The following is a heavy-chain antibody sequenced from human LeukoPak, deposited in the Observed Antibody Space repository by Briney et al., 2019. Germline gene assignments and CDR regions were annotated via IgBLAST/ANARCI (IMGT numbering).Heavy chain of an antibody. J-gene: IGHJ4*02. Sequence: GESLKISCKGSGYSFTTYWIGWVRQMPGKGLEWMGIIYPGDSDTRYSPSFQGQVTISADKSISTAYLQWSSLKASDTAMYYCARERGYDFWSGSRVLFDYWGQGTLVTVSS. CDR3: ARERGYDFWSGSRVLFDY. CDR1: GYSFTTYW. D-gene: IGHD3-3*01. CDR2: IYPGDSDT. V-gene: IGHV5-51*01.